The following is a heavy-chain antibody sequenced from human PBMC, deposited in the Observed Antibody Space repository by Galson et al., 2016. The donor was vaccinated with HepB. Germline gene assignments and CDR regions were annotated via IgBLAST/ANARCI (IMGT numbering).Heavy chain of an antibody. J-gene: IGHJ4*02. CDR3: AKGERLGLDY. Sequence: ETLSLTCSVSGGSVIGYYWSWIRQSPGKGLEWIGYIFSTGNSNYNPSLKSRITISIDTSKNQFSLKLSSVTAADTAVYYCAKGERLGLDYWGQGALVTVSS. V-gene: IGHV4-59*02. D-gene: IGHD3/OR15-3a*01. CDR2: IFSTGNS. CDR1: GGSVIGYY.